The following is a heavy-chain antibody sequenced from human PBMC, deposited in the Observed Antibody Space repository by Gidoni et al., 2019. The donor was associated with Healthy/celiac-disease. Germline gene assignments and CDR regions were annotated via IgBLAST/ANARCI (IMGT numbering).Heavy chain of an antibody. D-gene: IGHD6-13*01. CDR1: GYTFPSYY. J-gene: IGHJ6*02. CDR2: INPSGGST. Sequence: QVQLVQSGAEVKKPGASVKVSCKASGYTFPSYYMHWVRQAPGQGLEWMGIINPSGGSTSYAQKFQGRVTMTRDTSTSTVYMELSSLRSEDTAVYYCARDTVIAAAGTPDYYYYGMDVWGQGTTVTVSS. CDR3: ARDTVIAAAGTPDYYYYGMDV. V-gene: IGHV1-46*01.